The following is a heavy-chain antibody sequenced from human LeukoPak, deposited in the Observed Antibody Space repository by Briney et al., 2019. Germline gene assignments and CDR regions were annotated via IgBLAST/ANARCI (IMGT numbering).Heavy chain of an antibody. D-gene: IGHD1-26*01. CDR3: ARDSIVGATPFDY. J-gene: IGHJ4*02. CDR1: GFTFSSYW. Sequence: PGGSPRLSCAASGFTFSSYWMHWVRQAPGKGLVWVSRINSDGSSTSYADSVKGRFTISRDNAKNTLYLQMNSLRAEDTAVYYCARDSIVGATPFDYWGQGTLVTVSS. CDR2: INSDGSST. V-gene: IGHV3-74*01.